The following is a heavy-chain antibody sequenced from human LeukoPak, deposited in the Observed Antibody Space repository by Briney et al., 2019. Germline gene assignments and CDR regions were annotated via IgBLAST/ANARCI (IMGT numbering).Heavy chain of an antibody. CDR2: IYYSGST. Sequence: SETLSLTCTVSGGSISSYYWSWIRQPPGKGLEWIGYIYYSGSTNHNPSLKSRVTISVDTSKNQLSLKLSSVTAADTAVYYCARRGIAARRAATTRYFDLWGRGTLVTVSS. D-gene: IGHD6-6*01. CDR1: GGSISSYY. V-gene: IGHV4-59*08. CDR3: ARRGIAARRAATTRYFDL. J-gene: IGHJ2*01.